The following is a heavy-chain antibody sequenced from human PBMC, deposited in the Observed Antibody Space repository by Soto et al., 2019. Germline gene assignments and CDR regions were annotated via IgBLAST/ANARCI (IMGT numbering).Heavy chain of an antibody. D-gene: IGHD2-15*01. CDR2: IWYDGSSK. J-gene: IGHJ4*02. Sequence: QVQLVESGGGVVQPGRSLRLSCAAAGFTFSSYAMHWVRQAPGKGLEWVAVIWYDGSSKYYADSVKGRFTIPRDNSNNPVSLHMSSLRAEDTAVYYCTKSEARGGGNTHLEYWGQGTLVTVPP. V-gene: IGHV3-33*06. CDR3: TKSEARGGGNTHLEY. CDR1: GFTFSSYA.